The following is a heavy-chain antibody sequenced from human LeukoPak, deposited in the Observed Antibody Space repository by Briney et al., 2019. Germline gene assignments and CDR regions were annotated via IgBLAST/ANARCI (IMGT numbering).Heavy chain of an antibody. CDR2: IYYSGST. CDR3: ARGLNNRKSGRRFDVFEI. J-gene: IGHJ3*02. D-gene: IGHD1-14*01. Sequence: SETLSLTCTVSGGSISSYYWSWIRQPPGKGLEWIGYIYYSGSTNYNPSLKSRVTISVDTSKNQFSLRLTSVTAADTAVYYCARGLNNRKSGRRFDVFEIWGQGTMVTVSS. CDR1: GGSISSYY. V-gene: IGHV4-59*01.